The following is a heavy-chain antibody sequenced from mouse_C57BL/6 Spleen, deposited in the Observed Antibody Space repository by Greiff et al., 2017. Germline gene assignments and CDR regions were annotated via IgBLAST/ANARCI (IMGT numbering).Heavy chain of an antibody. CDR2: IDPETGGT. CDR1: GYTFTDYE. CDR3: TREWGGFGY. V-gene: IGHV1-15*01. Sequence: VQLQQSGAELVRPGASVTLSCKASGYTFTDYEMHWVQQTPVHGLEWIGAIDPETGGTAYNQKFKGKAILTADKSSSTAYMELRSLTSEDSAVYYCTREWGGFGYWGQGATLTVSS. J-gene: IGHJ2*01. D-gene: IGHD1-3*01.